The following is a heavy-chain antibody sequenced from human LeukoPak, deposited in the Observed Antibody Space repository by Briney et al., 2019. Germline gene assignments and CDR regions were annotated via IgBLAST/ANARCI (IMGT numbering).Heavy chain of an antibody. J-gene: IGHJ6*02. D-gene: IGHD3-3*01. V-gene: IGHV4-34*01. CDR2: INHSGST. Sequence: SSEALSLTCAVYGGSFSGYYWSWIRQPPGKGLEWIGEINHSGSTNYNPSLKSRVTISVDTSKNQFSLKLSSVTAADTAVYYCARGPQGAIFGVVIENYYYYGMDVWGQGTTVTVSS. CDR1: GGSFSGYY. CDR3: ARGPQGAIFGVVIENYYYYGMDV.